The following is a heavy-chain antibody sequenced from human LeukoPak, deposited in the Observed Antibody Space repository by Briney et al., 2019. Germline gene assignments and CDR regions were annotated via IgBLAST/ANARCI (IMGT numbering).Heavy chain of an antibody. CDR3: AKETRGSYSDY. Sequence: PGRSLRLSCAASGFTFSTYGMYWVRQAPGKGLDWVAVIWYDGSNKYYADSVKGRFTISRDNSKNTVYLQMNSLRAEDTAVYYCAKETRGSYSDYWGQGTLVTVSS. J-gene: IGHJ4*02. D-gene: IGHD1-26*01. V-gene: IGHV3-33*06. CDR1: GFTFSTYG. CDR2: IWYDGSNK.